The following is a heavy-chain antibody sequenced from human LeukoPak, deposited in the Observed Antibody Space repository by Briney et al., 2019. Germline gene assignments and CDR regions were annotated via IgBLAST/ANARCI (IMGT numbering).Heavy chain of an antibody. J-gene: IGHJ4*02. V-gene: IGHV4-34*01. D-gene: IGHD2-15*01. CDR3: ARGDYCSGGSCYGEPFDY. CDR2: INHSGST. Sequence: PSETLSLTCAVYGGSFSGYYWSWIRQPPGKGLEWIGEINHSGSTNYNPSLKSRVTISVDTSKNQFSLELSSVTAADTAVYYCARGDYCSGGSCYGEPFDYWGQGTLVTVSS. CDR1: GGSFSGYY.